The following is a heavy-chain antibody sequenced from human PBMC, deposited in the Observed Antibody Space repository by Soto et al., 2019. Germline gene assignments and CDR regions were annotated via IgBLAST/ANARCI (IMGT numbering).Heavy chain of an antibody. CDR2: INPNSGDT. Sequence: GASVKVSCKASGYTFTGYYLHWVRQAPGQGLEWMGWINPNSGDTSYAQKFQGRVTMTRDTSITTAYMEVSRLRSDDTAVFYCARGHCSSTSCYGSDYYYGLDVWGQGTTVTVSS. J-gene: IGHJ6*02. D-gene: IGHD2-2*01. CDR3: ARGHCSSTSCYGSDYYYGLDV. CDR1: GYTFTGYY. V-gene: IGHV1-2*02.